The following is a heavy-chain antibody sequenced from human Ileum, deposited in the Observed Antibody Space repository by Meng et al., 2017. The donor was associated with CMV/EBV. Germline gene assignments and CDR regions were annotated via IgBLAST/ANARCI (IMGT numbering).Heavy chain of an antibody. J-gene: IGHJ1*01. D-gene: IGHD1/OR15-1a*01. CDR3: AKDRDYSTAWNKYLHP. Sequence: GESLKISCAASGFTFSTYAMHWVRQAPGKGLEWVALVRSDGGDKFYKDSVEGRFTISRDNSKNTLYLQMNSLRAEDTAVYFCAKDRDYSTAWNKYLHPWGQGTLVTVSS. CDR2: VRSDGGDK. CDR1: GFTFSTYA. V-gene: IGHV3-30*02.